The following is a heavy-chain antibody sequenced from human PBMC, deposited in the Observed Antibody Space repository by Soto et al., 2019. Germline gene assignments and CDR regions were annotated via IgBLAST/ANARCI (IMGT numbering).Heavy chain of an antibody. CDR3: AKDQAGTEYAHFGMDV. J-gene: IGHJ6*02. CDR1: GFNFMAYG. CDR2: ISYNGRTA. Sequence: HPGGSLRLSCAGSGFNFMAYGTHWVRQVPGKGLEWVAVISYNGRTAFYADSVKGRFTITRDNFYNRVYLQMNSLRNDDSGIYYCAKDQAGTEYAHFGMDVWGQGTSVTVSS. V-gene: IGHV3-30*18. D-gene: IGHD1-1*01.